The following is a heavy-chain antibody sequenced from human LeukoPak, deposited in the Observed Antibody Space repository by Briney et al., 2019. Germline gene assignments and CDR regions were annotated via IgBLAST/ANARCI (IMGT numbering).Heavy chain of an antibody. CDR1: GYTLTELS. CDR3: ATVRPPYYYDSSGYYYYDY. J-gene: IGHJ4*02. CDR2: FDPEDGET. V-gene: IGHV1-24*01. Sequence: ASVKVSCKVSGYTLTELSMHWVRQAPGKGLEWMGGFDPEDGETIYAQKFQGRVTMTEDTSTDTAYTELSSLRSEDTAVYYCATVRPPYYYDSSGYYYYDYWGQGTLVTVSS. D-gene: IGHD3-22*01.